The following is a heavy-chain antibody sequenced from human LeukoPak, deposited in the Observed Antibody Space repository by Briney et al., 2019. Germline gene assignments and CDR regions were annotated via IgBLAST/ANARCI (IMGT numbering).Heavy chain of an antibody. Sequence: SETLSLTCTVSGGSISSGGYLWSWIRQNPGKGLEWIGYIYHGGNTYYNPSLKSRVTISVDTSKNQFSLKLSSVTAADTAVYYCATVRYYGSGEEIDPWGQGTLVTVSS. V-gene: IGHV4-31*03. D-gene: IGHD3-10*01. CDR3: ATVRYYGSGEEIDP. CDR2: IYHGGNT. CDR1: GGSISSGGYL. J-gene: IGHJ5*02.